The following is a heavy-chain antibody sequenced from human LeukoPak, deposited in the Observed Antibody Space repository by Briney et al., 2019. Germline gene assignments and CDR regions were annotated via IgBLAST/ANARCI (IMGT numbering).Heavy chain of an antibody. CDR3: ARTGGGYCSGGSCYGWFDP. V-gene: IGHV1-2*02. CDR2: INPNSGGT. D-gene: IGHD2-15*01. J-gene: IGHJ5*02. CDR1: GYTFTGYY. Sequence: ASVKVSCKASGYTFTGYYMHWVRQAPGQGLEWMGWINPNSGGTNYAQKFQGRVTMTRDTSISTAYMELSRLRSDDTAVYYCARTGGGYCSGGSCYGWFDPWGQGTLVTVSS.